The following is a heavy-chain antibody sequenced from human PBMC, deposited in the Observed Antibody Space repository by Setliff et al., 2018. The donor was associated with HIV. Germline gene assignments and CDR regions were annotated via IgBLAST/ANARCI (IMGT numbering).Heavy chain of an antibody. CDR2: IRSKAYGGTT. CDR1: GFTFGDYA. J-gene: IGHJ4*02. D-gene: IGHD3-22*01. V-gene: IGHV3-49*04. CDR3: TRAVVVITHYFDY. Sequence: PGGSLRLSCTASGFTFGDYAMSWVRQAPGKGLEWVGFIRSKAYGGTTEYAASVKGRFTISRDDSKSIAYLQMNSLKTEDTAVYYCTRAVVVITHYFDYWGQGTLVTVSS.